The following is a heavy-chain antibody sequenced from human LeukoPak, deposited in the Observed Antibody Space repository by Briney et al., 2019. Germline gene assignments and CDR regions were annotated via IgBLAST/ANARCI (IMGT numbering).Heavy chain of an antibody. CDR3: ARGKVGALRQYYFDY. CDR1: GYTFTSYG. CDR2: ISAYNGNT. Sequence: GASVKVSCKASGYTFTSYGISWVRQAPGQGLEWMGWISAYNGNTNYAQKLQGRVTMTTDTSTSTAYMELRSLRSDDTAVYYCARGKVGALRQYYFDYWGQGTLVTVSS. V-gene: IGHV1-18*01. J-gene: IGHJ4*02. D-gene: IGHD1-26*01.